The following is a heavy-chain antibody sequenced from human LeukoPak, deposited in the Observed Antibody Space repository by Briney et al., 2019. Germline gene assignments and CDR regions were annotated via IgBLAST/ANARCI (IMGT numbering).Heavy chain of an antibody. CDR3: NQFVPDYGSASSFDY. V-gene: IGHV4-39*01. D-gene: IGHD3-10*01. J-gene: IGHJ4*02. CDR1: GGSFSSSSFY. CDR2: IYYSGST. Sequence: SETLSLTCTVSGGSFSSSSFYWGRIRQPPGKGLEWIGSIYYSGSTYYNPSLKGRVTISVDTSKIQFSLKLSSVTAADTAVYCGNQFVPDYGSASSFDYWGQGTLVTVSS.